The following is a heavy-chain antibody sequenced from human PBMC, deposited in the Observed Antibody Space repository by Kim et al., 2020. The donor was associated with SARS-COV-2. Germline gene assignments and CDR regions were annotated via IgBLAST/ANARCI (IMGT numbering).Heavy chain of an antibody. Sequence: GGSLRLSCAASGFTFSSYWMSWVRQAPGKGLEWVANIKQDGSEKYYVDSVKGRFTISRDNAKNSLYLQMNSLRAEDTAVYYCARDWNPYSSGWYTLVHEVEYYGMDVWGQGTTVTVSS. D-gene: IGHD6-19*01. CDR3: ARDWNPYSSGWYTLVHEVEYYGMDV. J-gene: IGHJ6*02. CDR1: GFTFSSYW. V-gene: IGHV3-7*03. CDR2: IKQDGSEK.